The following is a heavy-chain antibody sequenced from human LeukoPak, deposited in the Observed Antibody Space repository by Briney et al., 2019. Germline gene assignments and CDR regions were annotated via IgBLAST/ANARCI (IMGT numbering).Heavy chain of an antibody. D-gene: IGHD2-21*02. Sequence: PGRSLRLSCAASGFTFSSYAMHWVRQAPGKGLEWVAVISYDGSNKYYADSVKGRFTISRDTSKSTLNLQMNSLRAEDTAVYYCARDLEGLVTAMGYWGQGTLVTVSS. CDR1: GFTFSSYA. J-gene: IGHJ4*02. CDR2: ISYDGSNK. CDR3: ARDLEGLVTAMGY. V-gene: IGHV3-30-3*01.